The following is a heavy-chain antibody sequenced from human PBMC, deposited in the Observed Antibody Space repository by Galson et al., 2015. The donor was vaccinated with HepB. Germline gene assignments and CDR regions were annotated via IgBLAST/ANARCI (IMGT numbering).Heavy chain of an antibody. V-gene: IGHV3-30*18. Sequence: SLRLSCAASGFTFSSYGMHWVRQAPGKGLEWVAVISYDGSNKYYADSVKGRFTISRDNSKNTLYPQMNSLRAEDTAVYYCAKDSQWLGDYYGMDVWGQGTTVTVSS. D-gene: IGHD6-19*01. CDR1: GFTFSSYG. CDR3: AKDSQWLGDYYGMDV. CDR2: ISYDGSNK. J-gene: IGHJ6*02.